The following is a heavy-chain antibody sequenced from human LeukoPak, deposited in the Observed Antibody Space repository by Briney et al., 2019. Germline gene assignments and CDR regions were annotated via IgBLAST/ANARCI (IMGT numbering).Heavy chain of an antibody. CDR2: MYKSGST. Sequence: SETLSLTCDVSGYSISSGHYWGWIRQSPGKGLEWIASMYKSGSTYFKSSLKSRVTVSLDTPKNQFSLTLNSVTAADTAVYYCARHVYGRHQLQAYHFDYWGQGILVTVSS. J-gene: IGHJ4*02. D-gene: IGHD2-2*01. V-gene: IGHV4-38-2*01. CDR3: ARHVYGRHQLQAYHFDY. CDR1: GYSISSGHY.